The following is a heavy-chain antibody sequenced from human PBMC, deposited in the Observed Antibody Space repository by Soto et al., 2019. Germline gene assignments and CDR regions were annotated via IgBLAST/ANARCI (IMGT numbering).Heavy chain of an antibody. D-gene: IGHD2-21*02. CDR3: ARDVVVPARWSHYFYY. J-gene: IGHJ4*02. Sequence: QVQLQESGPGLVKPSQTLSLTCTVSGGSISSGGYYWSWIRQHPGQGLEWIGYIDSSGSTYYNPSLKSRVTISVDTSKNQFSLKLSSVTAADTAGYYGARDVVVPARWSHYFYYWGQGTLVTVSS. V-gene: IGHV4-31*03. CDR1: GGSISSGGYY. CDR2: IDSSGST.